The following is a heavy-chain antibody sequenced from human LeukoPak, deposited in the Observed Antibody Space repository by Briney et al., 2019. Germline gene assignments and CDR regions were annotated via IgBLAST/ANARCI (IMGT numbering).Heavy chain of an antibody. CDR2: IDRDGSRI. D-gene: IGHD4-23*01. J-gene: IGHJ4*02. CDR3: VRGNDYGGPHY. V-gene: IGHV3-74*01. Sequence: GGSLRLSCAASGFTVSTNCMSWVRQAPGKGLEWVSRIDRDGSRINYADSVKGRFTISRDNGKNALFLQMNSLRAEDAAVYYCVRGNDYGGPHYWGQGTLVTVSS. CDR1: GFTVSTNC.